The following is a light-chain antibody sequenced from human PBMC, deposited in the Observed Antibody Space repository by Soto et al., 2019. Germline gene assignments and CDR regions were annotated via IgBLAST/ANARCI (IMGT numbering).Light chain of an antibody. CDR1: QSVSNDY. CDR2: SVS. J-gene: IGKJ1*01. Sequence: EMVLTQSPGTLSLSPGDRATHSCRASQSVSNDYVAWVQQKPGQTPRLLIYSVSSRATGIPDRFSGSGSGTDFTLTISRLEPEDFAVYYCPQYNNWPTWTLGQGTQVEIK. CDR3: PQYNNWPTWT. V-gene: IGKV3-20*01.